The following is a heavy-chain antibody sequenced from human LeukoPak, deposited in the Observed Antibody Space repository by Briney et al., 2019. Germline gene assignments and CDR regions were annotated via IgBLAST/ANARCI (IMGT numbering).Heavy chain of an antibody. J-gene: IGHJ2*01. D-gene: IGHD1-1*01. CDR2: INHSGST. Sequence: SETLSLTCAVYGGSFSGYYWSWIRQPPRKGLEWIGEINHSGSTNYNPSLKSRVTISVDTSMNQFSLKLSSVTAADTAVYYCARHDRYWYFDLWGRGTLVTVSS. V-gene: IGHV4-34*01. CDR1: GGSFSGYY. CDR3: ARHDRYWYFDL.